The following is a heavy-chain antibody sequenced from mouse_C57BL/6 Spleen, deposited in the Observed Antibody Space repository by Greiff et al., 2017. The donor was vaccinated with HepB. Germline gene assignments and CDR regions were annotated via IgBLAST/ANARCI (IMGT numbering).Heavy chain of an antibody. CDR2: IDPSDSYI. Sequence: QVQLQQPGAELVMPGASVKLSCKASGYTFTSYWMHWVKQRPGQGLEWIGEIDPSDSYINYNQKFKGKSTLTVDKSSSTAYMQLSSLTSEDSAVYYCARSVRSLYFDYWGQGTTLTVSS. V-gene: IGHV1-69*01. CDR1: GYTFTSYW. J-gene: IGHJ2*01. D-gene: IGHD2-5*01. CDR3: ARSVRSLYFDY.